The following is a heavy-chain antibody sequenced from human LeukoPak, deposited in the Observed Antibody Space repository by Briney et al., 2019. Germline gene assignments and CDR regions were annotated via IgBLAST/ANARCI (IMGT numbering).Heavy chain of an antibody. CDR2: ICYSGST. J-gene: IGHJ4*02. Sequence: KPSETLSLTCTVSGGSISSYYWSWIRQPPGKGLEWIGYICYSGSTNYNPSLKSRVTISVDTSKNQFSLKLSSVTAADTAVYYCARGSPTPDYWGQGTLVTVSS. D-gene: IGHD1-26*01. CDR1: GGSISSYY. CDR3: ARGSPTPDY. V-gene: IGHV4-59*01.